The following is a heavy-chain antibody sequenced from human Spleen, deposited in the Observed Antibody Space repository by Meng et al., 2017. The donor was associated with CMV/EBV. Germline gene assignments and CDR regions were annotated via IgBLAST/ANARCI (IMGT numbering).Heavy chain of an antibody. V-gene: IGHV3-66*02. CDR2: IYSDGST. CDR3: ARDRFGLGV. CDR1: GFTFSSYW. J-gene: IGHJ3*01. D-gene: IGHD3-16*01. Sequence: ESLKISCAASGFTFSSYWMHWVRQAPGKGLEWVSVIYSDGSTYYADSVKGRFTISRENSKNTLYLQMNSLRAEDTAMYYCARDRFGLGVWGQGTMVTVSS.